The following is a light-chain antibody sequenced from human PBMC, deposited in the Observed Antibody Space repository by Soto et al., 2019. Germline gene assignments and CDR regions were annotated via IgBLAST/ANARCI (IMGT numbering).Light chain of an antibody. Sequence: QSVLTQPASVSGSPGQSITISCTGTSSGIRDYNYVSWYQQLPGNAPKLIMYEVSNRPSGISNRFSGSKAGNTASLTISGLQAEDEADYYCSSKSPDFFGTGTKVTVL. J-gene: IGLJ1*01. CDR3: SSKSPDF. CDR2: EVS. V-gene: IGLV2-14*01. CDR1: SSGIRDYNY.